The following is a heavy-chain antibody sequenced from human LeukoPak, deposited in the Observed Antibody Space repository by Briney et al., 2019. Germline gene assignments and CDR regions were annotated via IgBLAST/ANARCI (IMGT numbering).Heavy chain of an antibody. CDR3: ARGILDFWSGYLASGYYYYYMDV. CDR1: GGSINSHY. CDR2: IYYSGST. D-gene: IGHD3-3*01. Sequence: SETLSLTCSVSGGSINSHYWSWIRQPPGKGLEWIGYIYYSGSTNYNPSLKSRVTISVDTSKNQFSLKLSSVTAADTAVYYCARGILDFWSGYLASGYYYYYMDVWGKGTTVTVSS. J-gene: IGHJ6*03. V-gene: IGHV4-59*11.